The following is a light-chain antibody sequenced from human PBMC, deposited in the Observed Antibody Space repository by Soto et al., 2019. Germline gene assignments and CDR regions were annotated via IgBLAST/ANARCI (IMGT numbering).Light chain of an antibody. J-gene: IGKJ4*01. Sequence: EVVLTQSACTLSLSPGERGTLACWASQSVSSSSLAWYQQRPGQAPRLLIYGASIRATDIPDRFSGSGSGTDFTLTISRLEPEDFAVYYCQQYGSSPLTFGGGTNVDIK. V-gene: IGKV3-20*01. CDR2: GAS. CDR1: QSVSSSS. CDR3: QQYGSSPLT.